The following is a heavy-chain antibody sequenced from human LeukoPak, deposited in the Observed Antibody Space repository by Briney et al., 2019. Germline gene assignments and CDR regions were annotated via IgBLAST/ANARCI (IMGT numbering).Heavy chain of an antibody. CDR1: GGSISSGGYS. CDR3: ARGGISVKDWCFDL. V-gene: IGHV4-30-2*01. Sequence: PSETLSLTCAVSGGSISSGGYSWSWIRQPPGKGLEWIGYIYHSGSTYYNPSLKSRVAISVDRSKNQFSLKLSSVTAADTAVYYCARGGISVKDWCFDLWGRGTLVTVSS. D-gene: IGHD6-13*01. J-gene: IGHJ2*01. CDR2: IYHSGST.